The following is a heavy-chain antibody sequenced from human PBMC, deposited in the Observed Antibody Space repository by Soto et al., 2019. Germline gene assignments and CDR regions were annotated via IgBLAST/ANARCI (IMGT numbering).Heavy chain of an antibody. D-gene: IGHD1-26*01. CDR1: GFSLSTSGVG. Sequence: QITLKESGPTLVKPTQTLTLTCTFSGFSLSTSGVGVGWIRQPPGKALEWLALIYWDDDKRYSPSLKSRLTITKDTSKNHVVLTMTNMDPVDTATYYCAHGTGRGRVVRWFDPWGQGTLVTVSS. V-gene: IGHV2-5*02. CDR3: AHGTGRGRVVRWFDP. J-gene: IGHJ5*02. CDR2: IYWDDDK.